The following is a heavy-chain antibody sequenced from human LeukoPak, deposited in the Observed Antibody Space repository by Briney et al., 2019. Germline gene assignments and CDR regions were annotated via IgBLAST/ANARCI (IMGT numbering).Heavy chain of an antibody. CDR2: IYYSGST. D-gene: IGHD3-3*01. CDR1: GGSISSGDYY. CDR3: ARDPKPTIFGVASFDY. Sequence: PSETLSLTCTVSGGSISSGDYYWSWIRQPPGKGLEWIGYIYYSGSTYYNPSLKSRVTISVDTSKNQFSLKLSSVTAADTAVHYCARDPKPTIFGVASFDYWGQGTLVTVSS. V-gene: IGHV4-30-4*08. J-gene: IGHJ4*02.